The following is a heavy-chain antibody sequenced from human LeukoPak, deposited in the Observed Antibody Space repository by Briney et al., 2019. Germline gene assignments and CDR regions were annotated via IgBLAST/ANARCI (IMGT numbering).Heavy chain of an antibody. Sequence: ASVKVSCKASGYTFTSYGISWVRQAPGQGLEWMGWISAYNGNTNYAQKLQGRVTMTTDTSTSTACMELRSLRSDDTAVYYCARQVRGVINRYYYYYMDVWGKGTTVTISS. CDR1: GYTFTSYG. J-gene: IGHJ6*03. CDR2: ISAYNGNT. D-gene: IGHD3-10*01. V-gene: IGHV1-18*01. CDR3: ARQVRGVINRYYYYYMDV.